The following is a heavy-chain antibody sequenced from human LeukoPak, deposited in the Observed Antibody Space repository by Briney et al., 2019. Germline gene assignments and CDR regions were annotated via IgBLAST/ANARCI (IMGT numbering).Heavy chain of an antibody. Sequence: GGSLRLSCVVSGFTFNNYAMAWVRQAPGKGLEWVSVISYDGNNKYYADSVKGRFTISRDNAKNSLYLQMNSLRAEDTALYYCAKAAGALDYWGQGTLVTVSS. J-gene: IGHJ4*02. V-gene: IGHV3-30*04. CDR3: AKAAGALDY. D-gene: IGHD6-19*01. CDR2: ISYDGNNK. CDR1: GFTFNNYA.